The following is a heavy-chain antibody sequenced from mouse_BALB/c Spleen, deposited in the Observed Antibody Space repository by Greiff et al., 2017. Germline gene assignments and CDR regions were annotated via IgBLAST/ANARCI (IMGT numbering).Heavy chain of an antibody. D-gene: IGHD2-1*01. CDR3: ARGDGNSWFAY. V-gene: IGHV1S137*01. CDR1: GYTFTDYA. Sequence: VQLQESGAELVRPGVSVKISCKGSGYTFTDYAMHWVKQSHAKSLEWIGVISTYYGDASYNQKFKGKATMTVDKSSSTAYMELARLTSEDSAIYYCARGDGNSWFAYWGQGTLVTVSA. J-gene: IGHJ3*01. CDR2: ISTYYGDA.